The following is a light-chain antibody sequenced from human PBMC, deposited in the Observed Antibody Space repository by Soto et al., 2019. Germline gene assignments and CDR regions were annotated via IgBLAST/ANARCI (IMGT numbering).Light chain of an antibody. CDR3: QHYNGSPIT. V-gene: IGKV1-5*03. CDR1: QSLNNY. Sequence: DIQMTQSPSTLSASVGDRVTITCRASQSLNNYLAWYQQKPGKAPKLLIYKASSLQSGVPSRFSGSGSGTDFTLTISNLQPDDLATYYCQHYNGSPITYGGGTKVQI. CDR2: KAS. J-gene: IGKJ4*01.